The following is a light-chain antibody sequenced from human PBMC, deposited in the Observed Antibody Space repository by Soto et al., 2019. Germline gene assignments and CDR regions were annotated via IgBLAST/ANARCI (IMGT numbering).Light chain of an antibody. J-gene: IGKJ3*01. CDR2: GAS. V-gene: IGKV3-20*01. CDR3: QQYSSSPST. CDR1: QSVSSNC. Sequence: EIVLTQSPGTLALSPGERATLSCRASQSVSSNCLTWYQQKPGQAPRLLIHGASSRATGIPDRFSGSGSGTDFTLTISRLEPEDFAVYYCQQYSSSPSTFGPGTKVDIK.